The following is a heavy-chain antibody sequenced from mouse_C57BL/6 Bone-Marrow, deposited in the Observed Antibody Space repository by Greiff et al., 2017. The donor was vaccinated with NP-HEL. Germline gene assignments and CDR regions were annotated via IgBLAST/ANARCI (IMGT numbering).Heavy chain of an antibody. Sequence: VQLKQSGAELVKPGASVKLSCTASGFNIKDYYMHWVKQRTEQGLEWIGRIDPEDGETKYAPKFQGKAPITADTSSNTAYLQLSSLTSEDTAVYYCAEITTVVATNWDSYAMDYWGQGTSVTVSS. D-gene: IGHD1-1*01. CDR1: GFNIKDYY. CDR2: IDPEDGET. V-gene: IGHV14-2*01. CDR3: AEITTVVATNWDSYAMDY. J-gene: IGHJ4*01.